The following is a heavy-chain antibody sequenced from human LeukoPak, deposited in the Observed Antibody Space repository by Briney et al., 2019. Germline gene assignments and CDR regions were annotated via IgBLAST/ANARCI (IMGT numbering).Heavy chain of an antibody. CDR3: ARDLNGRGWFDP. CDR2: IYYSGST. V-gene: IGHV4-30-4*02. J-gene: IGHJ5*02. Sequence: SETLSLTCTVSGVSISSSDYYWGWFRQPPGKGLEWIGYIYYSGSTYYNPSLKSRVTISVDTSKNQFSLKLTSLTAADTAVYYCARDLNGRGWFDPWGQGTLVIVSS. D-gene: IGHD4-17*01. CDR1: GVSISSSDYY.